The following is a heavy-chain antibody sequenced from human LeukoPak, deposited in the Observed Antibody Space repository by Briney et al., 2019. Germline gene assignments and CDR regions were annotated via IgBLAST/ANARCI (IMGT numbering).Heavy chain of an antibody. CDR2: ISYDGSNK. CDR1: GFTFSSYA. CDR3: ASGRDGYNFLFDY. Sequence: PGGSLRLSCAASGFTFSSYAMHWVRQAPGKGLEWVAVISYDGSNKYYADSVKGRFTISRDNSKNTLYLQMNSLRAEDTAVYYCASGRDGYNFLFDYWGQGTLVTVSS. V-gene: IGHV3-30-3*01. D-gene: IGHD5-24*01. J-gene: IGHJ4*02.